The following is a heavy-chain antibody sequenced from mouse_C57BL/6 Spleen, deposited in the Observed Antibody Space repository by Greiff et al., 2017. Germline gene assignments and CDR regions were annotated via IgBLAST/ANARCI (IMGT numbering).Heavy chain of an antibody. CDR2: IWSGGST. V-gene: IGHV2-2*01. Sequence: QVQLQQSGPGLVQPSQRLSITCTVSGFSLTSYGVHWVRQSPGKGLEWLGVIWSGGSTDYNAAFISRLSISKDNSKSQVFFKMNSLQADDTAIYYCATYDGYFYAMDYWGQGTSVTVSS. CDR1: GFSLTSYG. J-gene: IGHJ4*01. D-gene: IGHD2-3*01. CDR3: ATYDGYFYAMDY.